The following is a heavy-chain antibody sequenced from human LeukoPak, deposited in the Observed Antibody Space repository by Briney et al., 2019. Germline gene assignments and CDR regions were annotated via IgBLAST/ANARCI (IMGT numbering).Heavy chain of an antibody. CDR3: AREHGSWSYRYYFFVDV. D-gene: IGHD4-11*01. V-gene: IGHV4-59*01. CDR2: VPESGRT. CDR1: GASISTNE. Sequence: PTHTLSLTWSVSGASISTNEWSWVRQAPGNGIELIVHVPESGRTTSNPSLNSPPYISLGTCTSHFSITLISTTPAHTAIYYRAREHGSWSYRYYFFVDVWGRGTTVTVSS. J-gene: IGHJ6*03.